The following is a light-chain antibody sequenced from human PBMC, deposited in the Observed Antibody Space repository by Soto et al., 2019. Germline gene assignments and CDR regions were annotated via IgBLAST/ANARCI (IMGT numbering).Light chain of an antibody. CDR2: GAS. V-gene: IGKV3-20*01. Sequence: EIVLTQSPGTRSLSPGDRATLSCRASQSVSSNFLAWSQQKPGQAPRLLIYGASIRATGIPDRFSGSGSGTDFTLTIRRLEPEDFAMYFCHQYGSSPRTFGQGTKVEIK. CDR1: QSVSSNF. CDR3: HQYGSSPRT. J-gene: IGKJ1*01.